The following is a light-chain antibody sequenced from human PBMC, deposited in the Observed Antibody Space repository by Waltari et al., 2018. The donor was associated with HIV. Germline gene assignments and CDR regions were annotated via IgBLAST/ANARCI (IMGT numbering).Light chain of an antibody. J-gene: IGLJ6*01. V-gene: IGLV2-8*01. CDR2: EVN. CDR3: SSYAGSGNLLL. Sequence: QSALTQPPAASGSPGQSVTISCTGTSNDIGPYNYVSWYQQHPDKAPRLLIYEVNKRPSGVPGRFSGSKSGNPASLTVSGLQAEDEADYYCSSYAGSGNLLLFGGGTKVTVL. CDR1: SNDIGPYNY.